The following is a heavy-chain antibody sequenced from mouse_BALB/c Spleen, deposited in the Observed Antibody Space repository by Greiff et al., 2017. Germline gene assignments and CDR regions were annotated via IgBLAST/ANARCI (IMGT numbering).Heavy chain of an antibody. J-gene: IGHJ1*01. CDR2: ISDGGSYT. CDR3: ARDYYGSSSDV. V-gene: IGHV5-4*02. D-gene: IGHD1-1*01. CDR1: GFTFSDYY. Sequence: EVKLMESGGGLVKPGGSLKLSCAASGFTFSDYYMYWVRQTPEKRLEWVATISDGGSYTYYPDSVKGRFTISRDNAKNNLYLQMSSLKSEDTAMYYCARDYYGSSSDVWGAGTTVTVSS.